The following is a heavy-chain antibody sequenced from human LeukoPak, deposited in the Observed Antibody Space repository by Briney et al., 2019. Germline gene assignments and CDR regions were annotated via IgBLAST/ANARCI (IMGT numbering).Heavy chain of an antibody. CDR3: TTEAYYYDSGAIKYFDY. Sequence: PGGSLRLSCAASGFTFSNAWMSWVRQASGKGREWVGRIKSKTDGAATHYAAPVKGRFTISRDDSKNPLYLQMNSLKTEDTAVYYCTTEAYYYDSGAIKYFDYWGQGTLVTVSS. J-gene: IGHJ4*02. CDR2: IKSKTDGAAT. V-gene: IGHV3-15*01. D-gene: IGHD3-22*01. CDR1: GFTFSNAW.